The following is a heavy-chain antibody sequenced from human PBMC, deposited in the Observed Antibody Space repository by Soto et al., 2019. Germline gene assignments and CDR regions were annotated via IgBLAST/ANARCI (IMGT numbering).Heavy chain of an antibody. CDR2: IYPGDSDT. V-gene: IGHV5-51*01. D-gene: IGHD3-3*01. CDR1: GYSFTSYW. J-gene: IGHJ3*02. CDR3: ASPGHLPVGITIFGVAPGDAFDI. Sequence: GESLKISCKGSGYSFTSYWIGWVRQMPGKGLEWMGIIYPGDSDTRYSPSFQGQVTISADKSISTAYLQWSSLKASDTAMYYCASPGHLPVGITIFGVAPGDAFDIWGQGTMVTVSS.